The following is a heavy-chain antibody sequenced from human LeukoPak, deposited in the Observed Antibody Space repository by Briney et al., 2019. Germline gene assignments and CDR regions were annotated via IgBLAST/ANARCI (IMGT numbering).Heavy chain of an antibody. V-gene: IGHV4-39*01. D-gene: IGHD2-2*01. J-gene: IGHJ4*02. CDR1: GGSISSTNYY. CDR2: IFYSGST. Sequence: PSETLSLTCTVFGGSISSTNYYWGWIRQPPGKGLEWIGSIFYSGSTYYNPSLKSRVTISVDTSKNQLSLKLNSVTAAETAVYYCARSVFLMIDAYDSWGQGTLVAVSS. CDR3: ARSVFLMIDAYDS.